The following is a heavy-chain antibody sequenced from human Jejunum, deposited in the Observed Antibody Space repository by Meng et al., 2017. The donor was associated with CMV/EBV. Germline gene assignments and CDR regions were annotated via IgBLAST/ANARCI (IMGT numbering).Heavy chain of an antibody. CDR3: ARASYGSGSPLGESWFDP. D-gene: IGHD3-10*01. Sequence: VPLQESGQGLGGPSQTLSLTCTVSGGSMSSGNYYWSWIRQPPGKGLEWIGYIHSSGSTYYNPSLRSRLTISVDTSKNQFSLKLSSVTAADTAVYYCARASYGSGSPLGESWFDPWGQGTLVTVSS. J-gene: IGHJ5*02. V-gene: IGHV4-30-4*01. CDR2: IHSSGST. CDR1: GGSMSSGNYY.